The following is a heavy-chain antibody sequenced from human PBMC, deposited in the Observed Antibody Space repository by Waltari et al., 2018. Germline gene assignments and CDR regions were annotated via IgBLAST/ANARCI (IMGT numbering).Heavy chain of an antibody. CDR1: GYTFTGYY. V-gene: IGHV1-2*06. J-gene: IGHJ4*02. Sequence: QVQLVQSGAEVKKPGASVKVSCKASGYTFTGYYMHWVRQAPGQGLEWMGRINPNSGGTNYAQKFQCRVTMTRDTSISTAYMELSRLGSDDTAVYYCARRVGSYKYPLDYWGQGTLVTVSS. CDR2: INPNSGGT. CDR3: ARRVGSYKYPLDY. D-gene: IGHD3-10*01.